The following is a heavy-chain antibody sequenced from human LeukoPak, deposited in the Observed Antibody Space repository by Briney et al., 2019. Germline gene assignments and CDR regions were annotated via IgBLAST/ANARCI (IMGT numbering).Heavy chain of an antibody. Sequence: GGSLRLSCAASGFTLSSNYMSWVRQAPGKGLEWVSVIYSGGSTYYADSVKGRFTISRDNSKNTLYLQMNSLRAEDTAVYYCARGVEYSSGWYYFDYWGQGTLVTVSS. J-gene: IGHJ4*02. CDR3: ARGVEYSSGWYYFDY. V-gene: IGHV3-53*01. CDR2: IYSGGST. D-gene: IGHD6-19*01. CDR1: GFTLSSNY.